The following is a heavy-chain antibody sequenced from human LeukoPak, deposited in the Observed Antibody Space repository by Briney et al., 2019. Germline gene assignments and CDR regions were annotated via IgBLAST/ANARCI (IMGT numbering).Heavy chain of an antibody. V-gene: IGHV3-53*01. CDR3: ARVLQLWLAYGMDV. J-gene: IGHJ6*02. CDR2: IYSGGST. D-gene: IGHD5-18*01. CDR1: GFTVSSNY. Sequence: AGGSLRLSCAASGFTVSSNYMSWVRQAPGKGLEWVSVIYSGGSTYYADSVKGRFTISRDNSKNTLYLQMNSLRAEDTAVYYCARVLQLWLAYGMDVWGQGTTVTVSS.